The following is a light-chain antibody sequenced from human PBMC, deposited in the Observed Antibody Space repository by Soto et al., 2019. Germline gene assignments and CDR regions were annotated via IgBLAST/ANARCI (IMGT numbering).Light chain of an antibody. CDR1: QSIGYW. CDR2: AAS. CDR3: QQYNSFSKT. J-gene: IGKJ4*01. Sequence: DIQMPQSPSRLSASVGDRVPITGRASQSIGYWLAWYQQKPGKAPNLLIYAASTLETGVPSRFSGSGYGTEFTLTIASLQPDDSASYYCQQYNSFSKTFGRGTKVDI. V-gene: IGKV1-5*01.